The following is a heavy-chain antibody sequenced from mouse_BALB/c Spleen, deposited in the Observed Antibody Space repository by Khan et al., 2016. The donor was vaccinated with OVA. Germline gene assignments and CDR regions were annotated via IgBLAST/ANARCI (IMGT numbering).Heavy chain of an antibody. D-gene: IGHD2-4*01. V-gene: IGHV1S56*01. CDR2: IYPGNINT. Sequence: QVQLKQSGPELVKPGASVRISCKASGYAFTTYYIHWVKQRPGQGLEWIGWIYPGNINTKYNEKFKGKATLTADKSSSTVYMQVISLTSEDSAVYFCARDDDVVGDAMDYWGQGTSVTVSS. J-gene: IGHJ4*01. CDR1: GYAFTTYY. CDR3: ARDDDVVGDAMDY.